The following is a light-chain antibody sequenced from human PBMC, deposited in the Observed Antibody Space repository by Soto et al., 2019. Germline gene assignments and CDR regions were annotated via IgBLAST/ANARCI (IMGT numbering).Light chain of an antibody. CDR3: QQYDNSPPRYT. V-gene: IGKV3-20*01. Sequence: EIVLTQSPGTLSLSPGDRATLSCRASQSITKTYLSWYQQKPGQAPRLLIYLASTRAAGIPDRFSGRGSGTDFTLTISRLEPEEFAVYYCQQYDNSPPRYTFGQGTKLEI. J-gene: IGKJ2*01. CDR1: QSITKTY. CDR2: LAS.